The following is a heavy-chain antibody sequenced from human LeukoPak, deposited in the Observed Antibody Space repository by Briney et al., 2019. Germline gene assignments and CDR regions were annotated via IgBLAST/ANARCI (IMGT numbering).Heavy chain of an antibody. CDR1: GFIFGSYG. CDR3: AKDVAVAPFGY. V-gene: IGHV3-30*02. CDR2: IRYDGSNK. Sequence: GWSLRLACSASGFIFGSYGMHLVRQAEAKLPEWVAFIRYDGSNKYYADSVKGRFTISRDNSKNTLYLQMNSLRAEDTAVYYCAKDVAVAPFGYWGQGTLVTVSS. D-gene: IGHD6-19*01. J-gene: IGHJ4*02.